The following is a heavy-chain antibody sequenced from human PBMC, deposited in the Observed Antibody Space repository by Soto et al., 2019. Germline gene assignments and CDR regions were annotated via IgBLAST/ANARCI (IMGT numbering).Heavy chain of an antibody. V-gene: IGHV5-51*01. CDR3: ARGYCTSTICDPWFDP. J-gene: IGHJ5*02. CDR2: IYPGDSDT. Sequence: GESLKISCTGVGYSFTSYRIGWVRQMPGKGLEWMGIIYPGDSDTRYSPSFQGQVTISVDKSITTAYLQRNSLKASDTAMYYCARGYCTSTICDPWFDPWGQGTLVTVSS. CDR1: GYSFTSYR. D-gene: IGHD2-2*01.